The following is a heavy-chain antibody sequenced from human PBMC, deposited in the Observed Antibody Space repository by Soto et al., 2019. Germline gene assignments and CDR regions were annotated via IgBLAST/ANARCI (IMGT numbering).Heavy chain of an antibody. CDR2: IIPIFGTA. J-gene: IGHJ6*02. CDR3: AREGYCSGGSCYPRYIYYYHGMDV. Sequence: SVKVSCKASGGTFSSYAISWVRRAPGQGLEWMGGIIPIFGTANYAQKFQGRVTITADESTSTAYMELSSLRSEDTAVYYCAREGYCSGGSCYPRYIYYYHGMDVWGQGTTVTVSS. CDR1: GGTFSSYA. D-gene: IGHD2-15*01. V-gene: IGHV1-69*13.